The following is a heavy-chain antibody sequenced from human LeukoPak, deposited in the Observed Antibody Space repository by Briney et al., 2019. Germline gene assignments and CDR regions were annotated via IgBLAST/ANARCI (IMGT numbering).Heavy chain of an antibody. Sequence: PGRSLRLSCAASGFTFSSYAMSWVRQAPGKGLEWVSAISGSGGSTYYADSVKGRFTISRDNSKNMLYLQMNSLRAEDTAVYYCAKDGVGAPNWFDPWGQGTLVTVSS. CDR2: ISGSGGST. D-gene: IGHD1-26*01. J-gene: IGHJ5*02. CDR1: GFTFSSYA. CDR3: AKDGVGAPNWFDP. V-gene: IGHV3-23*01.